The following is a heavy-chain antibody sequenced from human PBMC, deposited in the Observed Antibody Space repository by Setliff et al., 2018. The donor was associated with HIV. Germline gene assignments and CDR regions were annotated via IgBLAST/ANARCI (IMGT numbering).Heavy chain of an antibody. CDR3: ARDRVPKRGHSYREPDFYP. V-gene: IGHV1-3*04. Sequence: ASVKVSCKASGYSFTSQSMHWVRQAPGQRLEWMGWINTGNGNTKYSQKFQDRVTVTRDTSANTGYLEVTGLRFEDTAVYYCARDRVPKRGHSYREPDFYPWGQGTLVTVSS. D-gene: IGHD3-16*02. CDR1: GYSFTSQS. J-gene: IGHJ5*02. CDR2: INTGNGNT.